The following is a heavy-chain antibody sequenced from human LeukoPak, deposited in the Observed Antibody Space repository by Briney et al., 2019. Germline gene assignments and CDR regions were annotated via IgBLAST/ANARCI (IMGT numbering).Heavy chain of an antibody. CDR1: GYTFTGYY. CDR3: ARIPLNLQDY. J-gene: IGHJ4*02. Sequence: ASVKVSCKASGYTFTGYYIHWVRQAPGQGLEWMGWINPNSGDTHYAQKFQGRVAMTSDTSINTAYMDLGSLKSDDTAVYYCARIPLNLQDYWGQGTLVTVSS. CDR2: INPNSGDT. V-gene: IGHV1-2*02.